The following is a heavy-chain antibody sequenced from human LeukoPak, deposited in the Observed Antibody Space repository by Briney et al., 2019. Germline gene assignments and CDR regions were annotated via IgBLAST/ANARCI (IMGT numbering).Heavy chain of an antibody. D-gene: IGHD6-13*01. CDR3: ARSYSSRYFYFDY. CDR1: GGSISSYY. CDR2: IYYGGST. J-gene: IGHJ4*02. V-gene: IGHV4-59*08. Sequence: SETLSLTCTVSGGSISSYYWSWIRQPPGKGLEWIGYIYYGGSTNYNPSLTSRVTISVDTSKNQFSLNLTSVTAADTAVYYCARSYSSRYFYFDYWGQGTPVTVSS.